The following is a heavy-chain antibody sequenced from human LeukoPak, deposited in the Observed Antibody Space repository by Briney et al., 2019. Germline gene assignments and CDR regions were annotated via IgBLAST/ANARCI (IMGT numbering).Heavy chain of an antibody. CDR1: GFTFSDYA. V-gene: IGHV3-23*01. Sequence: GGSLRLSCAASGFTFSDYAMSWVRQAPGKGLEWVSAISGSGDDTYYADSVKGRFTISRDNSKNTLYLQVNSLRAADTAVYYCAKVQEMGTILPPFHYWGQGTLVTVSS. CDR2: ISGSGDDT. CDR3: AKVQEMGTILPPFHY. D-gene: IGHD5-24*01. J-gene: IGHJ4*02.